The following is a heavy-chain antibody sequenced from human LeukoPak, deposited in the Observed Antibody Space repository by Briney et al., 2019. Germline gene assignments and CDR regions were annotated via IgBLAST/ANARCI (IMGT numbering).Heavy chain of an antibody. V-gene: IGHV3-33*01. Sequence: QPAGSLRLSCAASGFTFSSYGMDWVRQAPGMGLEWVAVIWYDVRNKFYADSLKGRFTISRDNSKNTLYLQMNSLRAEDTAVYYCARVNRGDAFDIWGQGTLVTVSS. J-gene: IGHJ3*02. CDR1: GFTFSSYG. CDR2: IWYDVRNK. D-gene: IGHD3-16*02. CDR3: ARVNRGDAFDI.